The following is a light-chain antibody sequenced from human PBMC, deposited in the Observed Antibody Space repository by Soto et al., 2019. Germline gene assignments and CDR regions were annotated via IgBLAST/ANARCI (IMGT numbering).Light chain of an antibody. Sequence: EIVLTQSPGTLSLSPGERATLSCRASQSVSSTYLAWYQQKPGQAPRLLIYGASRRATGIPDRFSGSGSGTDFTLTISRLEPEDFAVYYCQQYGTSPYTFVQGTKLEIK. CDR1: QSVSSTY. J-gene: IGKJ2*01. CDR2: GAS. V-gene: IGKV3-20*01. CDR3: QQYGTSPYT.